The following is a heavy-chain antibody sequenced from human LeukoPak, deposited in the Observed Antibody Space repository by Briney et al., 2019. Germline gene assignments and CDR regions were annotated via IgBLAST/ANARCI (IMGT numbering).Heavy chain of an antibody. Sequence: SETLSLTCAVYGGSFSGYYWSWIRQPPGKGLEWIGEINHSGSTTYNPSLKSRVTISVDTSKNQFSLKLSSVTAADTPVYYCARGRPPPGFYCSSTSCRRVSYYYMDVWGKGTTVTVSS. CDR1: GGSFSGYY. CDR3: ARGRPPPGFYCSSTSCRRVSYYYMDV. J-gene: IGHJ6*03. D-gene: IGHD2-2*01. CDR2: INHSGST. V-gene: IGHV4-34*01.